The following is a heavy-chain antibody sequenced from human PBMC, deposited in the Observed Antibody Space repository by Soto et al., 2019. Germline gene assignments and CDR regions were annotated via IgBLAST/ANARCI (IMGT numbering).Heavy chain of an antibody. Sequence: PRGSLRLSCAVSGLSFSAHDMTWVRQTPGKGLEWVSTIDNGGTTFYADSVKGRFTIPRDNSKNTLYLQMNGLKVEDTDVYYCARERVGGHHWFDPWGQGALGTVSS. V-gene: IGHV3-23*01. J-gene: IGHJ5*01. D-gene: IGHD6-19*01. CDR3: ARERVGGHHWFDP. CDR1: GLSFSAHD. CDR2: IDNGGTT.